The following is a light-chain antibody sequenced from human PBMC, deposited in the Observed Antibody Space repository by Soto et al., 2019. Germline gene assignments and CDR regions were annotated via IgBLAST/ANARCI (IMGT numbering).Light chain of an antibody. J-gene: IGKJ3*01. CDR3: HQYGSSPFT. V-gene: IGKV3-20*01. CDR2: GAS. Sequence: EIVLTQSPGTLSLSPGERATLSCRASQSVSSSYLAWYQQKPGQAPRLLIYGASSRATGIPDRFSGSGAGTDFTLTISRLEPEDFAVYYCHQYGSSPFTFGPGTIVDIK. CDR1: QSVSSSY.